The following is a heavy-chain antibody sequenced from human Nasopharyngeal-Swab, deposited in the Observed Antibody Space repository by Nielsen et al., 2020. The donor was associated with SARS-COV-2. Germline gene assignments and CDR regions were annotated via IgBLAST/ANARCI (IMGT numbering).Heavy chain of an antibody. CDR1: GLTFSTYA. CDR2: ISGRGTDT. Sequence: GGSLRLSCSVSGLTFSTYAMSWVRQAPGQGLELVSAISGRGTDTYYADSVKGRFTISRDNSKNTVFLQMNSLRADDTAVYYCAKDGSSTPTYWGQGTLVSVSS. V-gene: IGHV3-23*01. CDR3: AKDGSSTPTY. J-gene: IGHJ4*02. D-gene: IGHD6-13*01.